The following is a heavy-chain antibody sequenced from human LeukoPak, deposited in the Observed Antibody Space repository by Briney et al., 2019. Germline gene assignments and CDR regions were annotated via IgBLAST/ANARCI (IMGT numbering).Heavy chain of an antibody. CDR3: ARVPNIVVVPAAIPEYYMDV. Sequence: PSETLSLTCTVSGGSISSGGYYWSWIRQPPGKGLEWIGYIYHSGSTYYNPSLKSRVTISVDRSKNQFSLKLSSVTAADTAVYYCARVPNIVVVPAAIPEYYMDVWGKGTTVTVSS. CDR2: IYHSGST. V-gene: IGHV4-30-2*01. D-gene: IGHD2-2*01. J-gene: IGHJ6*03. CDR1: GGSISSGGYY.